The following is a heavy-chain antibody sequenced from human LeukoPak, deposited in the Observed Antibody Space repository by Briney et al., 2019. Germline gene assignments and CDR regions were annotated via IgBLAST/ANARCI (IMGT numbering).Heavy chain of an antibody. Sequence: GASVKVSCKASGYTFTSYDINWVRQATGQGLEWMGWMNPNSGNTGYAQKFQGRVTISRNTSITTASMELSSLRSEDTAVYYCARGRYDYEAFDIWGQGTMVTVSS. V-gene: IGHV1-8*03. CDR2: MNPNSGNT. CDR1: GYTFTSYD. CDR3: ARGRYDYEAFDI. D-gene: IGHD4-17*01. J-gene: IGHJ3*02.